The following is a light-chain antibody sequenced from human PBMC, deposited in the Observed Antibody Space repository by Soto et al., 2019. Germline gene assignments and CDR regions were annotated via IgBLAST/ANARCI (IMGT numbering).Light chain of an antibody. CDR3: QQRSNWPPT. V-gene: IGKV3-11*01. Sequence: EIVLTQSPATLSLSPGEGATLSCRASQSVSSYLAWYQQKPDQAPRLLIYDASNRATGIPARFSGSGSGTDFTLTISSLEPEDFAVYYCQQRSNWPPTFGQGTKVDIK. CDR1: QSVSSY. J-gene: IGKJ1*01. CDR2: DAS.